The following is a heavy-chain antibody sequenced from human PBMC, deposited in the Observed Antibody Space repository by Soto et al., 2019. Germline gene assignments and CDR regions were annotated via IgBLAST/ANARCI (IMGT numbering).Heavy chain of an antibody. J-gene: IGHJ4*02. V-gene: IGHV1-18*01. D-gene: IGHD2-21*01. CDR2: ISGYNGDT. Sequence: QVQLVQSGAEVKKPGASVKVSCKASGYTFTSYGISWVRQAPGQGLEWMGWISGYNGDTNYAQRLQGRVTMTTDTSTSTAYMELRSLRSDDTAVYYCARDHIVVVNAIRGFDYWGQGTLVTVSS. CDR1: GYTFTSYG. CDR3: ARDHIVVVNAIRGFDY.